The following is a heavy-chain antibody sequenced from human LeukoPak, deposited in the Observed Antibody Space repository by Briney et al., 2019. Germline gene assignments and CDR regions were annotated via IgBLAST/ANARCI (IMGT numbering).Heavy chain of an antibody. Sequence: PSETLSLTCTVSGGSISSGSYYWSWIRQPAGKGLEWIGRIYTSGSTNYNPSLKSRVTISVDTFKNQFSLKLSSVTAADTAVYYCAKASGSYYDYYYYYMDVWGKGTTVTVSS. D-gene: IGHD1-26*01. CDR1: GGSISSGSYY. CDR3: AKASGSYYDYYYYYMDV. J-gene: IGHJ6*03. V-gene: IGHV4-61*02. CDR2: IYTSGST.